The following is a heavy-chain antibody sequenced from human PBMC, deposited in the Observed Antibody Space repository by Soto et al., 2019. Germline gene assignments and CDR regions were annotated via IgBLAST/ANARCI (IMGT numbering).Heavy chain of an antibody. CDR2: IYYSGST. J-gene: IGHJ4*02. V-gene: IGHV4-59*01. D-gene: IGHD3-16*02. Sequence: SETLSLTCTVSGGSISSYYWSWIRQPPGKGLEWIGYIYYSGSTNYNPSLKSRVTISVDTSKNQFSLKLSSVTAADTAVYYCARAGQGVIFDYWGQGTLVTVYS. CDR1: GGSISSYY. CDR3: ARAGQGVIFDY.